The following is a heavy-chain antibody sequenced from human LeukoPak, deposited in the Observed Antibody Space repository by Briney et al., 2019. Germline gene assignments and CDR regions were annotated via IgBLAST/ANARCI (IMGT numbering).Heavy chain of an antibody. D-gene: IGHD2-2*02. V-gene: IGHV3-30*18. CDR3: AKEGRRYCSSTSCYKGNWFDP. Sequence: GRSLRLSCAASGFTFSSYGMHWVRKAPGKGLEWLAVISYDGSNKYYADSVKGRFTISRDNSKNTLYLQMNSLRAEDTAVYYCAKEGRRYCSSTSCYKGNWFDPWGQGTLVTVSS. CDR2: ISYDGSNK. J-gene: IGHJ5*02. CDR1: GFTFSSYG.